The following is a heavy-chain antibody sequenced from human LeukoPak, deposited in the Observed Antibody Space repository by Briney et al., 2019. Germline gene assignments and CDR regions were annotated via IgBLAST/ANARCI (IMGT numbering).Heavy chain of an antibody. D-gene: IGHD3-22*01. CDR2: IIPILGIA. CDR1: GGTFSSYA. V-gene: IGHV1-69*04. Sequence: GASVKVSCKASGGTFSSYAISWVRQAPGQGLEWMGRIIPILGIANYAQKFQGRVTITADKSTSTAYMELSSLRSEDTAVYYCATGAPEDYYDSSGYYFGYWGQGTLVTVSS. CDR3: ATGAPEDYYDSSGYYFGY. J-gene: IGHJ4*02.